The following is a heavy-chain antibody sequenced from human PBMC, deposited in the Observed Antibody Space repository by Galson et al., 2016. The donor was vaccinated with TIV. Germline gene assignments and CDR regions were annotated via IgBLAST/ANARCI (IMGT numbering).Heavy chain of an antibody. Sequence: SLRLSCAASGFSFSSYWMSWGRQAPGKGLEWVASIKEDGGQKYDVDSLKGRFTVSRDNAMNSLYLQMNSLRAEDTAVYYCARLGYCSRSDCFYGMDVWGQGTTVAVSS. CDR3: ARLGYCSRSDCFYGMDV. J-gene: IGHJ6*02. V-gene: IGHV3-7*03. D-gene: IGHD2-2*01. CDR1: GFSFSSYW. CDR2: IKEDGGQK.